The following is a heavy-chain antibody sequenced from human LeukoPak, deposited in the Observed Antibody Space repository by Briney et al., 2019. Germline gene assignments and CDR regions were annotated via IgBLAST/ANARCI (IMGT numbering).Heavy chain of an antibody. D-gene: IGHD3-22*01. J-gene: IGHJ4*02. CDR2: ISTNTGNP. Sequence: ASLKVSCKASGYMSTSNGMNGVRQAAGQGLEWMGWISTNTGNPTYAQGFTGRFVFSLDTSVSTAYLQITSLKAEDTAVYYCTRGGGVYYDSSGYYPIGFDYWGQGTLVTVSS. CDR1: GYMSTSNG. V-gene: IGHV7-4-1*02. CDR3: TRGGGVYYDSSGYYPIGFDY.